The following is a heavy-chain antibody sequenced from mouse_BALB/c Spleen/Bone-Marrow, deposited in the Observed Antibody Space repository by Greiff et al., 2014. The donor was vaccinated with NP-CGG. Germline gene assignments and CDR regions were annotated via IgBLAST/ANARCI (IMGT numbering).Heavy chain of an antibody. J-gene: IGHJ4*01. CDR3: ARITTATGAMDY. Sequence: VQLVESGPGLVAPSQSLSISCTVSGFSLTSYGVHWVRQPPGKGMEWLGVIWADGSTNYNSALMSRLSISKDNSKSQVFLKMNSLQTDDTAMYYCARITTATGAMDYWGQGTSVNVSS. CDR1: GFSLTSYG. V-gene: IGHV2-9*02. CDR2: IWADGST. D-gene: IGHD1-2*01.